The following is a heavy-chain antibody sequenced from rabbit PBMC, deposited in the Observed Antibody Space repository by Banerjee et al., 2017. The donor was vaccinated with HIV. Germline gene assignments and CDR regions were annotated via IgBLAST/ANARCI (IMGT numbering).Heavy chain of an antibody. CDR3: ASTTDYSFRL. CDR2: IYAGSGNT. J-gene: IGHJ3*01. V-gene: IGHV1S45*01. Sequence: EESGGDLVKPEGSLTLTCTASGFSFSNIYWICWVRQAPGKGLEWIGCIYAGSGNTYYASWAKGRFTISKTSSTTVTLQMTSLTVADTATYFCASTTDYSFRLWGQGTLVTVS. D-gene: IGHD2-1*01. CDR1: GFSFSNIYW.